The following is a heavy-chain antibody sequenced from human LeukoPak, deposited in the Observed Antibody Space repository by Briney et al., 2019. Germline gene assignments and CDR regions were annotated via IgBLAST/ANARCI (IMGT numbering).Heavy chain of an antibody. J-gene: IGHJ4*02. Sequence: GGSLRLSCAASGFTFSSYWMHWVRQAPGKGLVWVSRINSDGSSTSYADSVKGRFTISRDNAKNTLYLRMNSLRAEDTAVYYCARVVAVAAKDYWGQGTLVTVSS. CDR3: ARVVAVAAKDY. D-gene: IGHD6-19*01. CDR1: GFTFSSYW. V-gene: IGHV3-74*01. CDR2: INSDGSST.